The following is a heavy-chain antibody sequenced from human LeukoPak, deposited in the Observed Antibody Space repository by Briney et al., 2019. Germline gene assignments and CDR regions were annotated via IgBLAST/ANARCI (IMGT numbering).Heavy chain of an antibody. J-gene: IGHJ4*02. CDR3: ARVGYSYGANFDY. V-gene: IGHV4-30-2*01. CDR1: GGSISSGGYS. Sequence: SQTLSLTCAVSGGSISSGGYSWSWIRQPPGKGLEWIGYIYHSGSTYYNPSLKSRVTISVDRSKNQFSLKLSSVTAADTAVYYCARVGYSYGANFDYWGQGTLVTVSS. D-gene: IGHD5-18*01. CDR2: IYHSGST.